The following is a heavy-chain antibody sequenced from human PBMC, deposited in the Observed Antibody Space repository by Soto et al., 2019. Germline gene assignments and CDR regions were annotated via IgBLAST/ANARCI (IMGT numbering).Heavy chain of an antibody. V-gene: IGHV3-33*01. CDR1: GFTFSSYG. CDR3: ARGLDYYGSGSYYGGSGMDV. Sequence: QVQLVESGGGVVQPGRSLRLSCAASGFTFSSYGMHWVRQAPGKGLEWVAVIWYDGSNKYYADSVKGRFTISRDNSKNTLYLQMNSLRAEDTAVYYCARGLDYYGSGSYYGGSGMDVWGQGTTVTVSS. J-gene: IGHJ6*02. CDR2: IWYDGSNK. D-gene: IGHD3-10*01.